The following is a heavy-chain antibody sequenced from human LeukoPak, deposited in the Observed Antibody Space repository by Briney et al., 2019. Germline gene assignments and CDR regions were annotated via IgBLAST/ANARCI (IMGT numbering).Heavy chain of an antibody. Sequence: PGGSLRLSCAASGVIVSGNYMSWVRQAPGKGLEWVSVIYSGGRAYNADSVKGRFTISRDGSKNTLFLQMDSLRAEDTAVYYCAKAPFRGYTTGWYRYFDSWGQGTLVTVSS. CDR1: GVIVSGNY. CDR2: IYSGGRA. J-gene: IGHJ4*02. D-gene: IGHD6-19*01. V-gene: IGHV3-66*01. CDR3: AKAPFRGYTTGWYRYFDS.